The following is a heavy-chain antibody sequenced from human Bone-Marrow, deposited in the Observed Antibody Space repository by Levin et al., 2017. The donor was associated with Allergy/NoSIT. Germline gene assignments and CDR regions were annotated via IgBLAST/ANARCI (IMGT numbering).Heavy chain of an antibody. J-gene: IGHJ6*02. CDR1: GGSISGHY. CDR2: LYYSGIT. V-gene: IGHV4-59*08. CDR3: ARLGGGSPYYYYGLDV. Sequence: SETLSLTCTVSGGSISGHYWSWLRQPLGKGLEWIGYLYYSGITDYTPSLKSRVTISLDRSKNQFSLKLSSVTAADTAVYYCARLGGGSPYYYYGLDVWGLGTTVTVSS. D-gene: IGHD3-16*01.